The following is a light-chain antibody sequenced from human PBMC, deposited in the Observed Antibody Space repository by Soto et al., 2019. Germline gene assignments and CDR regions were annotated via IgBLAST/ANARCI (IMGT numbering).Light chain of an antibody. Sequence: DIQMTQSPSTLSASVGDRVTITCRASQSISTWLAWYQQKPGNAPKLLIYAASSLQSGVPSRLSGSGSGTQFTLTISSLQPDDFAIYYCQQYNTYSYTFGQGTKLEIK. J-gene: IGKJ2*01. CDR2: AAS. CDR3: QQYNTYSYT. CDR1: QSISTW. V-gene: IGKV1-5*01.